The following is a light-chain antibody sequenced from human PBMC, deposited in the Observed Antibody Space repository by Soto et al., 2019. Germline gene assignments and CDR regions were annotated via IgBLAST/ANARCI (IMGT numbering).Light chain of an antibody. CDR3: SSYTRSSTGV. Sequence: QSALTQPASVSGSPGQSITISCTGTNSDVGAYNYVYWYQQHPGKAPKLMIYEVSNRPSGVSNRFSGSKSGNTASLTISGLQAEDEADYYCSSYTRSSTGVFGGGTKVTVL. V-gene: IGLV2-14*01. CDR2: EVS. J-gene: IGLJ2*01. CDR1: NSDVGAYNY.